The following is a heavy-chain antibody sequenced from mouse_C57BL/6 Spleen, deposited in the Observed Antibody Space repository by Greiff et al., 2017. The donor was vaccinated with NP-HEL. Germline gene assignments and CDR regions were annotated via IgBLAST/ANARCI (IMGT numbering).Heavy chain of an antibody. J-gene: IGHJ1*03. Sequence: VQLQQSGAELVKPGASVKISCKASGYAFSSYWMNWVKRRPGKGLEWIGQIYPGDGDTNYNGKFKGKATLTADKSSSTAYMQLSSLTSEDSAVYFCARSANWDTYWYFDVWGTGTTVTVSS. CDR3: ARSANWDTYWYFDV. CDR2: IYPGDGDT. CDR1: GYAFSSYW. D-gene: IGHD4-1*02. V-gene: IGHV1-80*01.